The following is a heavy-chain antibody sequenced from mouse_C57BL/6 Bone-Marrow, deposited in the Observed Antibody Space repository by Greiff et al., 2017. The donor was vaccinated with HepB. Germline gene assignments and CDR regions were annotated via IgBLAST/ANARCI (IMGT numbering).Heavy chain of an antibody. Sequence: EVKVVESGGDLVKPGGSLKLSCAASGFTFSSYGMSWVRQTPDKRLEWVATISSGGSYTYYPDSVKGRFTISRDNAKNTLYLQMSSLKSEDTAMYYCARQGYGPWYFDVWGTGTTVTVAS. CDR3: ARQGYGPWYFDV. V-gene: IGHV5-6*01. J-gene: IGHJ1*03. CDR2: ISSGGSYT. CDR1: GFTFSSYG. D-gene: IGHD1-2*01.